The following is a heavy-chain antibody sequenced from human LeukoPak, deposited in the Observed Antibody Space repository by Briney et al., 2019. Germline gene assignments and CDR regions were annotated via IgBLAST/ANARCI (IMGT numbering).Heavy chain of an antibody. CDR1: GYTFTGYY. CDR3: ARDRAGSSSWWKNWFDP. D-gene: IGHD6-13*01. Sequence: ASVKVSCKASGYTFTGYYMHWVRQAPGQGLEWMGWINPNSGGTNYAQKFQGRATMTRDTSISTAYMELSRLRSDDTAAYYCARDRAGSSSWWKNWFDPWGQGTLVTVSS. V-gene: IGHV1-2*02. J-gene: IGHJ5*02. CDR2: INPNSGGT.